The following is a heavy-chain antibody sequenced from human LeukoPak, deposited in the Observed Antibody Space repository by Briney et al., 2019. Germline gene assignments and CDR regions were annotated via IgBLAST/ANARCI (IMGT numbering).Heavy chain of an antibody. Sequence: PGGSLRLSCAASGFTFRSYAMAWVRQAPGKGLEWVSTVDTGGSTTFYADSVKGRFTVSRDNYKNMVYLQMNSLRAEDTAVYYCAKDRGYYDRKFVNWGQGALITVSS. CDR2: VDTGGSTT. V-gene: IGHV3-23*01. J-gene: IGHJ4*02. CDR3: AKDRGYYDRKFVN. CDR1: GFTFRSYA. D-gene: IGHD3-22*01.